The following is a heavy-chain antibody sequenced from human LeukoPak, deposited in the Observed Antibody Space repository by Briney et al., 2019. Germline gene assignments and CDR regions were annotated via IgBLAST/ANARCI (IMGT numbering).Heavy chain of an antibody. D-gene: IGHD3-16*01. CDR1: GYTFTSYG. Sequence: ASVKVSCKASGYTFTSYGISWVRQAPGQGLEWMGWISAYNGNTDYAQSLQGRVTMTMDTSTSTVYMELRSLRSDDTAAYYCARDVGRSYDLDYWGQGTLVTVSS. V-gene: IGHV1-18*01. CDR2: ISAYNGNT. J-gene: IGHJ4*02. CDR3: ARDVGRSYDLDY.